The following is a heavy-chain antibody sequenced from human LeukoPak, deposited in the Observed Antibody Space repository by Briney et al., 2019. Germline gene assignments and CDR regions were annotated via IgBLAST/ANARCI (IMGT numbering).Heavy chain of an antibody. CDR2: IKSNTDYGTT. V-gene: IGHV3-15*07. Sequence: PGGSLRLSCAASGFTFSNAWMNWVRQAPGKGLEWVGRIKSNTDYGTTVYAEPVKGRFTISRDNAKNSLYLQMNSLRAEDTAVYYCARDNGLWGQGTLVTVSS. CDR3: ARDNGL. CDR1: GFTFSNAW. J-gene: IGHJ4*02.